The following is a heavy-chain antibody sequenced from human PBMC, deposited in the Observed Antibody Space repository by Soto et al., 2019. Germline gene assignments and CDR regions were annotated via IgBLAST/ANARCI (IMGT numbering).Heavy chain of an antibody. CDR3: ASGETSTDITIFGVAPPLYYYYGMDV. CDR2: ISSSGSTI. V-gene: IGHV3-48*04. CDR1: GFTFSSYA. D-gene: IGHD3-3*01. Sequence: PGGSLRLSCAASGFTFSSYAMSWVRQAPGKGLEWVSYISSSGSTIYYADSVKGRFTISRDNAKNSLYLQMNSLRAEDTAVYYCASGETSTDITIFGVAPPLYYYYGMDVWGQGTTVTVSS. J-gene: IGHJ6*02.